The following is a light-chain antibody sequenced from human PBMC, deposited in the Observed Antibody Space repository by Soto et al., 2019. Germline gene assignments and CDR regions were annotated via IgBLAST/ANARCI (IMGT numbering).Light chain of an antibody. V-gene: IGKV3-11*01. J-gene: IGKJ4*01. CDR1: QSVSSY. CDR2: DAF. Sequence: EIVLTQSPATLSLSPGERATLSCRASQSVSSYLAWYQQKPGQAPRLLIYDAFNRATGIPARFSGSGSGTDFPLTISSVEPEDFAVYLCQQRSNWPPLVTFGGGTKVAIK. CDR3: QQRSNWPPLVT.